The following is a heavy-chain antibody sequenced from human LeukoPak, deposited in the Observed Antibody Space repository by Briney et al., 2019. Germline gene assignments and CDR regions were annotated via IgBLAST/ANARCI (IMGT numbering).Heavy chain of an antibody. CDR2: IFASGST. J-gene: IGHJ4*02. CDR3: AREGGGFDY. Sequence: SETLFLTCTVSGGSISIYSWNWIRQPAGKGLEWIGRIFASGSTKYNPSLKSRVTMSVDTSKNQFSLKLTSVTAADTAVYYCAREGGGFDYWGQGTLVTVSS. V-gene: IGHV4-4*07. CDR1: GGSISIYS. D-gene: IGHD3-16*01.